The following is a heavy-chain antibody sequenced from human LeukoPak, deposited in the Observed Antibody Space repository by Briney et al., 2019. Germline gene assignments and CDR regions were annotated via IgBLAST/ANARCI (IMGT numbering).Heavy chain of an antibody. CDR2: ISSSSSYI. Sequence: GGSLRLSCAASGFTFSSYSMNWVRQAPGKGLEWVSSISSSSSYIYYADSVKGRFTISRDNAKNSLYLQMNSLRAEDTAAYYCARDRRFSGYDLPDYWGQGTLVTVSS. D-gene: IGHD5-12*01. CDR1: GFTFSSYS. V-gene: IGHV3-21*01. J-gene: IGHJ4*02. CDR3: ARDRRFSGYDLPDY.